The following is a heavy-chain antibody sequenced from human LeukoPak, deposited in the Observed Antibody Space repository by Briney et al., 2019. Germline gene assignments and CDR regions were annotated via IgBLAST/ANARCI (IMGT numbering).Heavy chain of an antibody. D-gene: IGHD5-18*01. CDR3: ASSLNTVMVSPYYLEY. J-gene: IGHJ4*02. V-gene: IGHV3-7*01. Sequence: GGSLRLSCAASGFTFGVSWMSWVRQAPGKGLEWVGNIKEDGSVKNYVDSVKGRFTISRDNAKSFLYLYMNNLRAEDTAVYYCASSLNTVMVSPYYLEYWGQGTLVTVSS. CDR2: IKEDGSVK. CDR1: GFTFGVSW.